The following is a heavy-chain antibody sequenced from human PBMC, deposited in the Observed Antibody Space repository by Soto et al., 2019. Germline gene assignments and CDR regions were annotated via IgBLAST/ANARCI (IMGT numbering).Heavy chain of an antibody. Sequence: SETLSLTCTVRGACITRDDYFWSWERQHPGKGTESSGYNYYSGNTYYTPSLKTRVSISIDPSKNQFSRKLKSVTAADTGVYYCAISSAVTHETLAWGRGTIGTVSS. CDR2: NYYSGNT. D-gene: IGHD2-21*01. CDR3: AISSAVTHETLA. J-gene: IGHJ3*01. CDR1: GACITRDDYF. V-gene: IGHV4-31*03.